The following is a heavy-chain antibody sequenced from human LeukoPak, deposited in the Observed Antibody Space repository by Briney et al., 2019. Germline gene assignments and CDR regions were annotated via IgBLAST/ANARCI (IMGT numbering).Heavy chain of an antibody. Sequence: SVKVSCKASGYTFTSYDISWVRQAPGQGLEWMGGIIPIFGTANYAQEFQGRVTITADESTSTAYMELSSLRSEDSAVYYCARTPTDFWSGYYFDYWGQGTLVTVSS. CDR2: IIPIFGTA. CDR3: ARTPTDFWSGYYFDY. V-gene: IGHV1-69*13. D-gene: IGHD3-3*01. J-gene: IGHJ4*02. CDR1: GYTFTSYD.